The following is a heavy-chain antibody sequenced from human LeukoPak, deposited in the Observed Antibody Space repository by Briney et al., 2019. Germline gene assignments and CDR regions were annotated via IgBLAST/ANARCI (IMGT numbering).Heavy chain of an antibody. CDR2: IYTSGST. Sequence: SETLPLICTASGGSISSGSYNWSWIRQPAGKGVEWIGRIYTSGSTNYNPSLKSRVTISVDTSKNQFSLKLSSVTAADTAVYYCAREIIGYCSGGSCYSATNFDYWGQGTLVTVSS. CDR3: AREIIGYCSGGSCYSATNFDY. D-gene: IGHD2-15*01. J-gene: IGHJ4*02. CDR1: GGSISSGSYN. V-gene: IGHV4-61*02.